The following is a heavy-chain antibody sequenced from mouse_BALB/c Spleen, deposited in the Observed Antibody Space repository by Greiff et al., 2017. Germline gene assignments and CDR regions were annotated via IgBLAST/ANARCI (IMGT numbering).Heavy chain of an antibody. CDR3: ARDRGTTAHWYFDV. CDR2: SRNKANDYTT. Sequence: EVMLVESGGGLVQPGGSLRLSCATSGFTFSDFYMEWVRQPPGKRLEWIAASRNKANDYTTEYSASVKGRFIVSRDTSQSILYLQMNALRAEDTAIYYCARDRGTTAHWYFDVWGAGTTVTVSS. J-gene: IGHJ1*01. CDR1: GFTFSDFY. V-gene: IGHV7-1*02. D-gene: IGHD1-2*01.